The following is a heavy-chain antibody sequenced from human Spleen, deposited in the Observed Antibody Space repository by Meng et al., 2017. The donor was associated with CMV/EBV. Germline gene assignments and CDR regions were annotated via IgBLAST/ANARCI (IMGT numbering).Heavy chain of an antibody. V-gene: IGHV3-21*01. CDR2: VSSSSKSI. D-gene: IGHD6-13*01. CDR3: ARIGTRTRRIATPRSQTYHYLDY. Sequence: GGSLRLSCAASGFTFSSYAMSWVRQAPGEGLEWVSSVSSSSKSIEYADSVKGRFTISRDNAKDSLFLHMRSLRVEDTAIYYCARIGTRTRRIATPRSQTYHYLDYWGQGTQVTVSS. J-gene: IGHJ4*02. CDR1: GFTFSSYA.